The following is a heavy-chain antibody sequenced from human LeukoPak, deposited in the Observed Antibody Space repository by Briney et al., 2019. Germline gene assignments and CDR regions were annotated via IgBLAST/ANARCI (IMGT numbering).Heavy chain of an antibody. Sequence: GGSLILSCAASGFTIRTYWMTWVRQAPGKGLEWVANIGKDESETNYVDSVKGRFTISRDNAKNSLYLQMNSLRAEDTAVYYCAGNRGTSDWGQGSLVAVSS. CDR3: AGNRGTSD. J-gene: IGHJ4*02. CDR2: IGKDESET. CDR1: GFTIRTYW. D-gene: IGHD1-1*01. V-gene: IGHV3-7*01.